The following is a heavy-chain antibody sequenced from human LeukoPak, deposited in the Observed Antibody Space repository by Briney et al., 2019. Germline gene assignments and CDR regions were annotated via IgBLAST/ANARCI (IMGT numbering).Heavy chain of an antibody. CDR1: GASITSYY. CDR2: MYTSGST. D-gene: IGHD3-10*01. Sequence: SETLSLTCTVSGASITSYYWSWIRQPAGKGLDWIGRMYTSGSTNYNPSLQSRVTISLHKSKNQFSLKLNSVTAADTAVYYCARESREDWYFDLWGRGTLVTVSS. J-gene: IGHJ2*01. V-gene: IGHV4-4*07. CDR3: ARESREDWYFDL.